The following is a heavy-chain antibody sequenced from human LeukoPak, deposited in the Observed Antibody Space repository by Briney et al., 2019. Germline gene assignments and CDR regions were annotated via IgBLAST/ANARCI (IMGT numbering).Heavy chain of an antibody. CDR2: ISSSSSYI. J-gene: IGHJ4*02. D-gene: IGHD7-27*01. CDR3: ARDANWDPIAHDY. Sequence: GGSLRLSCAASGFTFSSYSMNWVRQAPGKGLEWVSSISSSSSYIYYADSVKGRFTISRDNAKNSLYLQMNSLRAEDTAVYYCARDANWDPIAHDYWGQGILVTVSS. CDR1: GFTFSSYS. V-gene: IGHV3-21*01.